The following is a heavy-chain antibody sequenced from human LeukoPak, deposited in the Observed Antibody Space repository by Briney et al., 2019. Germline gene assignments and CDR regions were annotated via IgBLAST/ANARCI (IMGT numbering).Heavy chain of an antibody. CDR2: IKEDGSEK. CDR1: GFTFRNYW. V-gene: IGHV3-7*04. CDR3: ARVSIAAPGSDY. J-gene: IGHJ4*02. Sequence: PGGSLRLSCAASGFTFRNYWMTWVRQAPGKGLEWVANIKEDGSEKYYVDAVKGRFTISRDNAKNSVYPQMNSLRAEDTSVYYCARVSIAAPGSDYWGQGTLVTVSS. D-gene: IGHD6-13*01.